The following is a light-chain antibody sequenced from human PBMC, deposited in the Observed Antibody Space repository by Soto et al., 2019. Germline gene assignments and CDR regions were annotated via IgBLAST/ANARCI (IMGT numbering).Light chain of an antibody. J-gene: IGKJ5*01. CDR1: QMIARW. Sequence: IQMTQSPPTLSASVGDTVTLTCRSSQMIARWLAWYQQKPGTAPRLIIYDASSRATGIPDRFSGSGSGTDFILTISSLLPEDFAVYYCQQSSNWPPEITFGQGTRLEIK. CDR3: QQSSNWPPEIT. V-gene: IGKV1-5*01. CDR2: DAS.